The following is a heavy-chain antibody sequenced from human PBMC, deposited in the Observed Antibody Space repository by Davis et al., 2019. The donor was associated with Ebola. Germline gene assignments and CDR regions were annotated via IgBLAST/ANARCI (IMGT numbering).Heavy chain of an antibody. V-gene: IGHV6-1*01. CDR3: ARGWLRVGMDV. D-gene: IGHD5-12*01. J-gene: IGHJ6*04. CDR2: TYYKSKWYN. CDR1: GDSVSSGG. Sequence: PSETLSLTCAISGDSVSSGGWNWIRQSPSRGLEWLGRTYYKSKWYNDYAVSVKSRITINPDTSKNQFSLQLNSVTPEDTALYYCARGWLRVGMDVWGEGTSVTVSS.